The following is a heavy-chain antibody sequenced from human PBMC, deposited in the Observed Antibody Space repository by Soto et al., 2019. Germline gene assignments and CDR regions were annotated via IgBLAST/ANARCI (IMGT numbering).Heavy chain of an antibody. V-gene: IGHV1-18*01. Sequence: GASAEFSCKACGYTFTSYGISWVRQATGQGLEWMGRISAYGGSTSYAQKFQGRVTMTRDTSTSTVYMELSSLRSEDTAVYYCARDRDSSGYFDYWGQGPLVTVSS. CDR1: GYTFTSYG. J-gene: IGHJ4*02. D-gene: IGHD3-22*01. CDR2: ISAYGGST. CDR3: ARDRDSSGYFDY.